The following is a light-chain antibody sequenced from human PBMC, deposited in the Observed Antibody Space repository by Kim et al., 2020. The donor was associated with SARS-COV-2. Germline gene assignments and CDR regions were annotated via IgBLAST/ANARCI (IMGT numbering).Light chain of an antibody. Sequence: SYELTQPPSVSVAPGKTARITCGGNNIGSKSVHWYQQKPGQAPVLVIYYDSDRPSGIPERFSGSNSGNTATLTICRVEAGDEADYYCQVWASSSDHVVFG. J-gene: IGLJ2*01. CDR3: QVWASSSDHVV. V-gene: IGLV3-21*04. CDR1: NIGSKS. CDR2: YDS.